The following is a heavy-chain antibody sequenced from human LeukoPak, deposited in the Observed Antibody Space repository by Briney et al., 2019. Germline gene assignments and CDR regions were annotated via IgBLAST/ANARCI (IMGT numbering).Heavy chain of an antibody. V-gene: IGHV4-59*08. J-gene: IGHJ4*02. D-gene: IGHD2-15*01. CDR3: ARHAGCSGDSCYSGFPDY. CDR2: ISYSGST. CDR1: GGSISSYY. Sequence: PSETLSLTCTVSGGSISSYYWSWIRQPPGKGLDWIGYISYSGSTKYNPSLKSRVTISLDTSKNQISLEVSSVTAADTAVYYCARHAGCSGDSCYSGFPDYWGQGTLVTVSS.